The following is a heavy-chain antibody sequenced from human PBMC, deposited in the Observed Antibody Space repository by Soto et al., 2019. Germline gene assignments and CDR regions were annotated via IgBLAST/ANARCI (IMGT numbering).Heavy chain of an antibody. CDR3: ARLRGNCSGGSCYPDY. CDR1: DGSISSYY. D-gene: IGHD2-15*01. V-gene: IGHV4-59*01. J-gene: IGHJ4*02. CDR2: IYYSGSI. Sequence: PSETLSLTCTVSDGSISSYYCTWIRQPPGKGLEWIGYIYYSGSINYNPSLTSRLTISVDTSKNQFSLKLSSVTAADTAVYYCARLRGNCSGGSCYPDYWGQGTLVTVSS.